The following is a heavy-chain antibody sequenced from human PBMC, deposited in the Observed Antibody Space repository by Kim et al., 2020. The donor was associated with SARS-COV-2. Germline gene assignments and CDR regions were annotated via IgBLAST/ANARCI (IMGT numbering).Heavy chain of an antibody. V-gene: IGHV3-9*01. CDR2: ISWNSGSI. J-gene: IGHJ4*02. CDR1: GFTFDDYA. CDR3: AASGMTGTTEGY. D-gene: IGHD1-7*01. Sequence: GGSLRLSCAASGFTFDDYAMHWVRQAPGKGLEWVSGISWNSGSIGYADSVKGRFTISRDNAKNSLYLQMNSLRAEDTALYYCAASGMTGTTEGYWGQGTLVTVSS.